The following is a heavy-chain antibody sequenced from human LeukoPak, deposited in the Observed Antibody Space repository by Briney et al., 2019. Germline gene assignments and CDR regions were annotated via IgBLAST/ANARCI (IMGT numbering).Heavy chain of an antibody. CDR2: IIPIFGTA. D-gene: IGHD3-10*01. CDR3: ARRGRESLFTYYYMDV. CDR1: GYTFTGYY. V-gene: IGHV1-69*06. Sequence: SVKVSCKASGYTFTGYYMHWVRQAPGQGLEWMGGIIPIFGTANYAQKFQGRVTITADKSTSTAYMELSSLRSEDTAVYYCARRGRESLFTYYYMDVWGKGTTVTVSS. J-gene: IGHJ6*03.